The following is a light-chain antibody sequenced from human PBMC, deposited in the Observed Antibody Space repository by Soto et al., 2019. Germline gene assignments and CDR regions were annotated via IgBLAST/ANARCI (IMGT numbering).Light chain of an antibody. CDR3: SSYTSSSPCV. CDR2: EVT. V-gene: IGLV2-14*01. Sequence: QSVLTQPASVSGSPGQSITISCTGTSSDVGGYKYVSWYQRHPGKAPKLLIYEVTNRPSGVSNRFSGSKSGNTASLTISGLQAEDEADYYCSSYTSSSPCVFGTGTKVTVL. J-gene: IGLJ1*01. CDR1: SSDVGGYKY.